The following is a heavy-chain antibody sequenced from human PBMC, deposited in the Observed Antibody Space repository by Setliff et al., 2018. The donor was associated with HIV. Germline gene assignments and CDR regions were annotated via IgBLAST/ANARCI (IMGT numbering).Heavy chain of an antibody. Sequence: GGSLRLSCAASGFTFSSYSMNWVRQAPGKGLEWVSSISSSSSYIYYADSVKGRFTISRDNAKNSLYLQMNSLRAEDTAVYHCAKEGGGFDFDYWGQGTLVTVSS. J-gene: IGHJ4*02. CDR2: ISSSSSYI. V-gene: IGHV3-21*01. CDR1: GFTFSSYS. D-gene: IGHD2-15*01. CDR3: AKEGGGFDFDY.